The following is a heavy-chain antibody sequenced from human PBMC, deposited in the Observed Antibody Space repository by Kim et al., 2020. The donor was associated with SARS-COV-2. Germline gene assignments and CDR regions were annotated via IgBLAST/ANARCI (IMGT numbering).Heavy chain of an antibody. CDR3: TRGDYGDYGGVY. Sequence: GESLKISRKGSGYSFNTYWIGWVRQMPGKGLEWMGIIYPGDSDTRYSPSFQGQVTITADKSINTAYLQWSSLKATDTALYYCTRGDYGDYGGVYWGQGTL. CDR2: IYPGDSDT. V-gene: IGHV5-51*01. D-gene: IGHD4-17*01. CDR1: GYSFNTYW. J-gene: IGHJ4*02.